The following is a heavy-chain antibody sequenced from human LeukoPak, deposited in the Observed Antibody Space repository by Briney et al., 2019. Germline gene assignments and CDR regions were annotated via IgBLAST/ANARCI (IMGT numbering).Heavy chain of an antibody. CDR3: ARGRAPPNPYHYYGMDV. CDR2: ITHSGST. D-gene: IGHD1-14*01. Sequence: SETLSLTCAVYGGSFSGYYWSWVRQSPEKGLEWIGEITHSGSTNYNPSLKSRVTISVDTSQKLFSLKVTSVTAADTAVYHCARGRAPPNPYHYYGMDVWGQGTTVTVSS. J-gene: IGHJ6*02. V-gene: IGHV4-34*01. CDR1: GGSFSGYY.